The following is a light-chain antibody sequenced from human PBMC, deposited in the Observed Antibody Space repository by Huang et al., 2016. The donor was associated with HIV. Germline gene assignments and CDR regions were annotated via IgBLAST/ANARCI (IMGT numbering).Light chain of an antibody. CDR1: QGIRDD. J-gene: IGKJ2*01. CDR3: LQDYNYPYT. V-gene: IGKV1-6*01. Sequence: AIQMTQSPSSLSASLGDRVSITCRASQGIRDDLGWYQQKPGRAPKLLLYSASNLQSGVPSRFSGSGSGTDFTLTISSLQPEDFATYYCLQDYNYPYTFGQGTKLEIK. CDR2: SAS.